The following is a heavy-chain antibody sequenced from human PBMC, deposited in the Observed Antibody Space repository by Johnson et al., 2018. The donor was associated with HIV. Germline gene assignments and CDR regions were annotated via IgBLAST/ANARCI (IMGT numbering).Heavy chain of an antibody. CDR2: ICSVGSNT. CDR1: GFTFSSYG. J-gene: IGHJ3*02. V-gene: IGHV3-33*06. D-gene: IGHD1-14*01. Sequence: QEKLVESGGGVVQPGRSLRLSCTASGFTFSSYGMLWVRQAPGKGLEWVAVICSVGSNTYYAASAKGRFTISRDNSKNTLYLQMNSLRAEDTAVYYCAKDPPGAFDIWGQGTMVTVSS. CDR3: AKDPPGAFDI.